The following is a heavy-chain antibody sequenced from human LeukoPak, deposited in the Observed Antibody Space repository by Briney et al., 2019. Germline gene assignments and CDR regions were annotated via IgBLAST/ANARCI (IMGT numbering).Heavy chain of an antibody. CDR3: ARQRSYYDSSGYYYAFDI. CDR2: IYPGDSDT. V-gene: IGHV5-51*01. Sequence: GESLKISCKGSGYSFTSYWIGWVRQMPGKGLEWMGIIYPGDSDTRYSPSFQGQVTISADESISTAYLQWSSLKASDTAMYYCARQRSYYDSSGYYYAFDIWGQGTMVTVSS. D-gene: IGHD3-22*01. CDR1: GYSFTSYW. J-gene: IGHJ3*02.